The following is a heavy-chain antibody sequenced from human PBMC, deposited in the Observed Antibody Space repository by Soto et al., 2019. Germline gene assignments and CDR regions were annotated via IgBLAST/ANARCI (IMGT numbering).Heavy chain of an antibody. D-gene: IGHD2-15*01. CDR1: ASTFSNYI. CDR3: AGGDNYYALGV. Sequence: QLQLMESGGGVVQPGRSLRLSCAASASTFSNYIMHWVRQAPCKGLEWVAFISYDGSNSNYADFVEGRFTISRDNPKNMLYLQLSSLRPDYTAVYYCAGGDNYYALGVWGQGTTVTVSS. V-gene: IGHV3-30*04. J-gene: IGHJ6*02. CDR2: ISYDGSNS.